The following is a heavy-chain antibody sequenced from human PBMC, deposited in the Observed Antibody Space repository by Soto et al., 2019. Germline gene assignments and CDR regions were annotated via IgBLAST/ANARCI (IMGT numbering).Heavy chain of an antibody. D-gene: IGHD3-10*01. CDR1: GGSMSEYF. V-gene: IGHV4-59*01. Sequence: SETLSLTCSVSGGSMSEYFCSWIRQSPGKGLEWIGYIYYLGSTDYNPSLKSRVTISVDTSKRQFSLRLTSVTAADTAVYYCARDGYDGSGSPYPAYGGPGTQVTVS. CDR3: ARDGYDGSGSPYPAY. J-gene: IGHJ4*02. CDR2: IYYLGST.